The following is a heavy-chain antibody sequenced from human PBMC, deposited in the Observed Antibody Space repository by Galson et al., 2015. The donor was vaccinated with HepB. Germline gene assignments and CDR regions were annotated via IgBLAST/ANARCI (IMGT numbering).Heavy chain of an antibody. CDR3: AKHRSPFWSGSGYIDY. V-gene: IGHV3-9*01. CDR1: GFTFDDYA. Sequence: SLRLSCAASGFTFDDYAMHWVRQAPGKGLEWVSGISWNSGNIGYADSVKGRITISRDNAKNSLYLQMNSLRAEDTALYYCAKHRSPFWSGSGYIDYWGQGTLVTVSS. D-gene: IGHD3-3*01. J-gene: IGHJ4*02. CDR2: ISWNSGNI.